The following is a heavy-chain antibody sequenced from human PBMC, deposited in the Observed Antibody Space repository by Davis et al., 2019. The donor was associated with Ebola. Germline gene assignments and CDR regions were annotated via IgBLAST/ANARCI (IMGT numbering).Heavy chain of an antibody. V-gene: IGHV4-31*03. CDR1: GGSISSGGYY. D-gene: IGHD3-16*01. J-gene: IGHJ4*02. Sequence: MPSETLSLTCTVSGGSISSGGYYWSWIRQHSGKGLEWIGYIYYSGSTYYNPSLKSRVTISVDTSKNQFSLKLSSVTAADTAVYYCARGGMADYWGQGTLVTVSS. CDR3: ARGGMADY. CDR2: IYYSGST.